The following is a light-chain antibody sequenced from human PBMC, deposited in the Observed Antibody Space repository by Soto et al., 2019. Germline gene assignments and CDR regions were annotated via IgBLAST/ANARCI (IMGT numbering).Light chain of an antibody. CDR3: HQYVSSWT. CDR2: DAS. V-gene: IGKV3-11*01. J-gene: IGKJ1*01. Sequence: EIVLTQSPATLSLSPGERATLSCRASQSVSSYLAWYQQKPGQAPRLLIYDASNRASGIPARFSGSGSGTDFTLTISSLDPEDFAVYYCHQYVSSWTFGQGTKVDNK. CDR1: QSVSSY.